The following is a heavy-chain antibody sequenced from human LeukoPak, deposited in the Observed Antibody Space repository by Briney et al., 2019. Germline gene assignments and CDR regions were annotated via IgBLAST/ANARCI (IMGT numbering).Heavy chain of an antibody. V-gene: IGHV1-69*05. D-gene: IGHD2-2*01. CDR2: IIPIFGTV. J-gene: IGHJ3*02. CDR1: GGTFSSYA. CDR3: ARGRGYCSSTSCYGAFDI. Sequence: SVKVSCKASGGTFSSYAISWVRQAPGQGLEWMGGIIPIFGTVNYAQKFQGRVTITTDESTSTAYMELSSLRSEDTAVYYCARGRGYCSSTSCYGAFDIWGQGTMVTVSS.